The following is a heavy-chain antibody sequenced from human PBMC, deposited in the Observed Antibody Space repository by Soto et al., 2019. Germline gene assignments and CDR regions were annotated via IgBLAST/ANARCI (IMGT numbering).Heavy chain of an antibody. CDR1: GYTFTGYY. CDR3: AGHSGYDYVFDY. CDR2: INPNNGDT. D-gene: IGHD5-12*01. Sequence: ASVKVSCKASGYTFTGYYIHWVRQAPGQGLEWMGWINPNNGDTIYARKLQGRVTMTRDTSTSTAYMEMSSLTFDDTAVYYCAGHSGYDYVFDYWGQGTLVTVSS. J-gene: IGHJ4*02. V-gene: IGHV1-2*02.